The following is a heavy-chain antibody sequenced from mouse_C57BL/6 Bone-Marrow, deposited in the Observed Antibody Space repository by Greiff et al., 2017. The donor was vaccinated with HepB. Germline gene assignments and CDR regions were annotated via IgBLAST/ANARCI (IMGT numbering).Heavy chain of an antibody. CDR1: GFNIKDDY. CDR3: TSETTFFDY. J-gene: IGHJ2*01. D-gene: IGHD2-12*01. V-gene: IGHV14-4*01. Sequence: EVQLQQSGAELVRPGASVKLSCTASGFNIKDDYMHWVKQRPGQGLEWIGWIDPENGDTEYASKFQGKATITADTSSNTAYLQLSSLTSEDTAVYYCTSETTFFDYWGQGTTLTVSS. CDR2: IDPENGDT.